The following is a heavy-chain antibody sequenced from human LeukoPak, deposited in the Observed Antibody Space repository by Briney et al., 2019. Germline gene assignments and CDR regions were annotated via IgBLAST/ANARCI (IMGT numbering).Heavy chain of an antibody. Sequence: SVKVSCKASGGTFSSYAISWVRQAPGQGLERMGGIIPIFGTANYAQKFQGGVTITTDESTSTAYMELSSLRSEDTAVYYCARVNTIFGVWGPFDYWGQGTLVTVSS. D-gene: IGHD3-3*01. CDR3: ARVNTIFGVWGPFDY. CDR2: IIPIFGTA. V-gene: IGHV1-69*05. J-gene: IGHJ4*02. CDR1: GGTFSSYA.